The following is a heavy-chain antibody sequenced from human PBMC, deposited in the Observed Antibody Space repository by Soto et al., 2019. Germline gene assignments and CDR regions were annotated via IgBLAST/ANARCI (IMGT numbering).Heavy chain of an antibody. Sequence: VQLVESGGGLVQPGRSLRLSCVASGFSFDDYAMHWVRQAPGKGLEWVSGISWKSSSIGYADSVKGRFTISRDNAKKSLHLQMNSLRVDDTALYYCAKSTGGTANGLDVWGQRTTVTVSS. V-gene: IGHV3-9*01. J-gene: IGHJ6*02. CDR1: GFSFDDYA. D-gene: IGHD2-8*02. CDR3: AKSTGGTANGLDV. CDR2: ISWKSSSI.